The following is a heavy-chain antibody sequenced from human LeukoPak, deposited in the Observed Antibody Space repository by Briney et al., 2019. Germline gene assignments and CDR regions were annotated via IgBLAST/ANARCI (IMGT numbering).Heavy chain of an antibody. CDR1: GGSFSGYY. V-gene: IGHV4-34*01. CDR2: INHSGST. CDR3: ARELGYSYGYLGIDYYYYMDV. J-gene: IGHJ6*03. D-gene: IGHD5-18*01. Sequence: SETLSLTCAVYGGSFSGYYWSWIRQPPGKGLEWIGEINHSGSTNYNPSLKGRVTISVDTSKNQFSLKLSSVTAADTAVCYCARELGYSYGYLGIDYYYYMDVWGKGTTVTVSS.